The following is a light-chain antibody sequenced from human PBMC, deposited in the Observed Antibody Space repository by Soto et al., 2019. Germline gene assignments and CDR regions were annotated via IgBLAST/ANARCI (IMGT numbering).Light chain of an antibody. CDR3: KQYNSYSWT. J-gene: IGKJ1*01. CDR1: QSISSW. Sequence: IQMTQSPSTLSASLVDRVTITCRASQSISSWLAWYQQKPGKSPKLLIYDASSLESGVPSRFSGSGSGTEFTLTISSLQPDDFATYYCKQYNSYSWTFGQGTKVDI. CDR2: DAS. V-gene: IGKV1-5*01.